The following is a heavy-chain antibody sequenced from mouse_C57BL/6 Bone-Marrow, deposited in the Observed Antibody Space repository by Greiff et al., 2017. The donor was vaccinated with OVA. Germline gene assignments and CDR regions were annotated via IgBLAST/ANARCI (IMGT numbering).Heavy chain of an antibody. CDR2: IYIGIGYT. Sequence: LVRPGSSVKMSCKTSGYTFTSYGITWVKQRPGQGLEWLGYIYIGIGYTEYNEKFKGKATLTSDTSSSTAYMQLSSLTSEDSAIDFFAKAIWGNCPHFDYWGQGTTLTVSS. D-gene: IGHD2-1*01. J-gene: IGHJ2*01. V-gene: IGHV1-58*01. CDR3: AKAIWGNCPHFDY. CDR1: GYTFTSYG.